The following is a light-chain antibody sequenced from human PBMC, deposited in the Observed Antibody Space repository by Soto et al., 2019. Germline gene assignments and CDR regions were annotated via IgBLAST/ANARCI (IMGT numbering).Light chain of an antibody. CDR3: AAWDDSLNGPV. CDR2: SNN. Sequence: QSVLTQPPSASGAPGQRVTISCSGSSSNIGSNTVNWYQHLPGTAPKLLIYSNNQRPSVVPGRFSGSKSGTSASLAISGLQSEDEADYYCAAWDDSLNGPVFGGGTKLTVL. V-gene: IGLV1-44*01. J-gene: IGLJ2*01. CDR1: SSNIGSNT.